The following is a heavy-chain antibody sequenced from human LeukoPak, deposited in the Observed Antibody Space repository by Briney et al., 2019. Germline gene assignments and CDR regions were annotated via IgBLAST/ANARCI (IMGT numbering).Heavy chain of an antibody. Sequence: GGSLRLSCAASGFTFSSYGMHWVRQAPGKGPEWVAVIWYDGSNKYYADSVKGRFTISRDNSKNTLYLQMNSLRAEDTAVYYCARRPYCSGGSCYPTANYYYYGMDVWGQGTTVTVSS. J-gene: IGHJ6*02. CDR1: GFTFSSYG. D-gene: IGHD2-15*01. CDR3: ARRPYCSGGSCYPTANYYYYGMDV. CDR2: IWYDGSNK. V-gene: IGHV3-33*01.